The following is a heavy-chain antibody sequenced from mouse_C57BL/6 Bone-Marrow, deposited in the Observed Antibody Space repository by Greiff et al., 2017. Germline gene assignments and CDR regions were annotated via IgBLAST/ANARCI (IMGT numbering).Heavy chain of an antibody. V-gene: IGHV1-5*01. CDR3: TRSGGWLLRTWFAY. CDR2: IYPGNSDT. D-gene: IGHD2-3*01. Sequence: VQLQQSGTVLARPGASVKMSCKTSGYTFTSYWMHWVKQRPGQGLEWIGAIYPGNSDTSYNQKFKGKAKLTAVTSASNAYMELSSLTKEDSAVYYWTRSGGWLLRTWFAYGGQGTLVTVSA. CDR1: GYTFTSYW. J-gene: IGHJ3*01.